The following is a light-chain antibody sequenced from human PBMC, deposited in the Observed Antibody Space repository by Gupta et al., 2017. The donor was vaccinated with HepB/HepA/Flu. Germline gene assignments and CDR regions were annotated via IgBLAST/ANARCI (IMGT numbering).Light chain of an antibody. Sequence: QSVLTQPPSVSGAPGQRVTISCTGSSSKIGAGYDVHWYQRLPGTAPKLLIYGNINRPSGVPDRFSGSKSGTSASLAITGLQAEDEADYYCQSYDSSLSGSVFGGGTKLTVL. CDR1: SSKIGAGYD. CDR3: QSYDSSLSGSV. CDR2: GNI. J-gene: IGLJ2*01. V-gene: IGLV1-40*01.